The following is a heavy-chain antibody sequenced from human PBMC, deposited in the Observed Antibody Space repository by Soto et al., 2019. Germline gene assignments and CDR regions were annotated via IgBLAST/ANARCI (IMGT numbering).Heavy chain of an antibody. Sequence: GSLRLSCAASGFTFGNYAMNWVRQAPGKGLEWISSISDPGTSTYYANSVKGRFSMSRDNSKNTLFLQMNRLRADDTAVYFCAKSLVTPSDAFDLWGRGTLVTVSS. J-gene: IGHJ3*01. D-gene: IGHD2-21*02. CDR2: ISDPGTST. CDR3: AKSLVTPSDAFDL. CDR1: GFTFGNYA. V-gene: IGHV3-23*01.